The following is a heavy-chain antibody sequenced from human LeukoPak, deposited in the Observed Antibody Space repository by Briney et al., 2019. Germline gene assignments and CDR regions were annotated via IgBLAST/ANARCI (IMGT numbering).Heavy chain of an antibody. Sequence: GGSLRLSCAASGFTFRDDYMDWVRQAPGKGLEGVGRIKNRGNSYMTQYAASVKGRFTISRDDSKNSLFLQMNSLKTEDTAVYYCARSPSFYGSVFDYWGQGTLVTVSP. V-gene: IGHV3-72*01. CDR2: IKNRGNSYMT. J-gene: IGHJ4*02. CDR3: ARSPSFYGSVFDY. D-gene: IGHD3-10*01. CDR1: GFTFRDDY.